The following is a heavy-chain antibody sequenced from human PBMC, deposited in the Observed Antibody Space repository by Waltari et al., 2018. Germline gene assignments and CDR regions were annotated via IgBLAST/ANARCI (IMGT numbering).Heavy chain of an antibody. V-gene: IGHV3-33*08. Sequence: QVQLVESGGGVVQPGRSLRLSCAASGFTFSSYGMHWVRQAPGKGLEGVAVIGYDGSKKYDADSVKGRFTISRDNSKNTLYLQMNSLRAEDTAMYYCASADAFDIWGQGTMVTVSS. CDR3: ASADAFDI. CDR2: IGYDGSKK. J-gene: IGHJ3*02. CDR1: GFTFSSYG.